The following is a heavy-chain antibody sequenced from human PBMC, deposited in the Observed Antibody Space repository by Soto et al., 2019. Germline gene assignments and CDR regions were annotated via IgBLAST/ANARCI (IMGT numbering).Heavy chain of an antibody. D-gene: IGHD3-16*02. V-gene: IGHV4-31*03. Sequence: QVLQQESGPGLVKPSQTLSLTCTVSGDSFSSGGYYWSWIRQHPGKGLEWIGYVFYSGTTYYRPSLKSRVSISVDTSKNQFSLSLSSVTAADTAVYYCARTTTYYDYIWGSYRPKDFDFWGQGTLVTVSS. CDR2: VFYSGTT. J-gene: IGHJ4*02. CDR3: ARTTTYYDYIWGSYRPKDFDF. CDR1: GDSFSSGGYY.